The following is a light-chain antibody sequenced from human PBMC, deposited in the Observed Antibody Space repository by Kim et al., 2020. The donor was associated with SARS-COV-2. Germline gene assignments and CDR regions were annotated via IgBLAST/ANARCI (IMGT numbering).Light chain of an antibody. CDR1: QSVSSN. CDR3: QQYNNWPPWT. J-gene: IGKJ1*01. V-gene: IGKV3-15*01. Sequence: EIAMTQSPATLSLSPGERATLSCRASQSVSSNLAWYQQKPGQVPRLLIYDASIRATGIPARFSGSGSGTEFTLTISSLQSEDFATYYCQQYNNWPPWTFGQGTKVDIK. CDR2: DAS.